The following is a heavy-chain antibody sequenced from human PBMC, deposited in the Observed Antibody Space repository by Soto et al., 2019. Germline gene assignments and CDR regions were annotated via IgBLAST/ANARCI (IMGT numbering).Heavy chain of an antibody. CDR3: AKSLSELLSLGVLNF. CDR2: ISGSGTNT. Sequence: GGSLSLSCAASGFTFSSYALNWVRQAPGKGLEWVAEISGSGTNTYYAPSVKGRFIISRDSSKNTLYLQMYSLRAEDTAIYYCAKSLSELLSLGVLNFWGQGSMVTV. V-gene: IGHV3-23*01. J-gene: IGHJ4*02. D-gene: IGHD3-10*01. CDR1: GFTFSSYA.